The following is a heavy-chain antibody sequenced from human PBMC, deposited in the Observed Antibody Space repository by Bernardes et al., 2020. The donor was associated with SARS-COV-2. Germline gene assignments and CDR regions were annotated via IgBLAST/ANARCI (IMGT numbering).Heavy chain of an antibody. CDR2: INPHSGGT. CDR3: AREWEEYTSSLFDY. J-gene: IGHJ4*02. V-gene: IGHV1-2*02. Sequence: ASVKVSCKASGYTLSDYYMHWVRQAPGQGLEWMGWINPHSGGTNYAQKFQGRVTVTRDTSISTAYMELSRLTSDDTAVYYCAREWEEYTSSLFDYWGQGTLVTVSS. CDR1: GYTLSDYY. D-gene: IGHD6-6*01.